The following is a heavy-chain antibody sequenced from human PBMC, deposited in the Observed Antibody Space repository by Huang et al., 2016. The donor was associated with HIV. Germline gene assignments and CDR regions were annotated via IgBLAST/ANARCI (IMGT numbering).Heavy chain of an antibody. CDR3: TRGFRAKPGDY. D-gene: IGHD3-3*01. Sequence: EVHLVQSGGGLVQHGRSLRLFCVGSGFTFRSYWMNWVRQCTGRGLEWVATINQDGSERVYVDSVRGRFTISRDNANDSMSLQLNSLKGEDMAVYFCTRGFRAKPGDYWGQGSLVTVSS. CDR1: GFTFRSYW. CDR2: INQDGSER. V-gene: IGHV3-7*01. J-gene: IGHJ4*02.